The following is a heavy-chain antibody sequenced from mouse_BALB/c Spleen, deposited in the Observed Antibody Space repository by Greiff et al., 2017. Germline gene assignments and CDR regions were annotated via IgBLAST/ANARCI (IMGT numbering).Heavy chain of an antibody. V-gene: IGHV3-6*02. D-gene: IGHD2-10*02. J-gene: IGHJ1*01. Sequence: EVKLQESGPGLVKPSPSLSLTCSVTGYSITSGYYWNWIRQFPGNQLEWMGYISYDGSNNYNPSLKNRITITRDTSKNQFYLKLNSVTTEDTATYYCARREYGNYGWYFDVWGAGTTVTVSS. CDR1: GYSITSGYY. CDR2: ISYDGSN. CDR3: ARREYGNYGWYFDV.